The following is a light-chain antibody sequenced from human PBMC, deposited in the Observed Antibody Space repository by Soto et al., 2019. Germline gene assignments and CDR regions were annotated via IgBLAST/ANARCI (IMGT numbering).Light chain of an antibody. CDR2: AAS. CDR3: QQLNSYPVFT. J-gene: IGKJ3*01. Sequence: IQLTQSPSSLSASVGDRVTITCRASQGISSYLAWYQQKPGKAPKLLIYAASTMQSGVPSRFSGSGSGTDFTLTISSLQPEDFATYYCQQLNSYPVFTFGPGTKVHMK. CDR1: QGISSY. V-gene: IGKV1-9*01.